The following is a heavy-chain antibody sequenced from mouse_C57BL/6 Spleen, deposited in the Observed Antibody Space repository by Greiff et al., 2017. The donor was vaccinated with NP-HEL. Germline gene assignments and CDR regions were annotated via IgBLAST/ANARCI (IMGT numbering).Heavy chain of an antibody. Sequence: QVQLQQPGAELVMPGASVKLSCKASGYTFTSYWMHWVKQRPGQGLEWIGEIDPSDSYTNYNQKFKGKSTLTVDKSSSTAYMQLSSLTSEDSAVYYCARKKVDYYGSSSYWYFDVWGTGTTVTVSS. V-gene: IGHV1-69*01. CDR3: ARKKVDYYGSSSYWYFDV. D-gene: IGHD1-1*01. CDR2: IDPSDSYT. CDR1: GYTFTSYW. J-gene: IGHJ1*03.